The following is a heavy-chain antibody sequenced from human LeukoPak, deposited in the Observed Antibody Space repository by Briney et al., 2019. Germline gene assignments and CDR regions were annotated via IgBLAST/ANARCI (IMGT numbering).Heavy chain of an antibody. CDR3: AQTGLVGYYYGMDV. V-gene: IGHV4-31*03. CDR2: IYYTGST. J-gene: IGHJ6*02. Sequence: PSETLSLTCTVSGGSISSDNHYWSWMRQLPGRGLEWVGFIYYTGSTYYNPSLKSRVTISVDMSKNQFSLKLSSVTAADTAVYYCAQTGLVGYYYGMDVWGQGTTVTVSS. CDR1: GGSISSDNHY. D-gene: IGHD2-8*02.